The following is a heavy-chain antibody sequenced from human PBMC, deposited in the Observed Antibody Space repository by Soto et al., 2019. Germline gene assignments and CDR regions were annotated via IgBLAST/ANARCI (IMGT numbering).Heavy chain of an antibody. V-gene: IGHV4-39*01. CDR2: IYYSGST. J-gene: IGHJ4*02. D-gene: IGHD6-13*01. CDR3: ARHSRIYSSSEGGYFDY. Sequence: ETLSLTCTVSGGSISSSSYYWGWIRQPPGKGLEWIGSIYYSGSTYYNPSLKSRVTISVDTSKNQFSLKLSSVTAADTAVCYCARHSRIYSSSEGGYFDYWGQGALVTVSS. CDR1: GGSISSSSYY.